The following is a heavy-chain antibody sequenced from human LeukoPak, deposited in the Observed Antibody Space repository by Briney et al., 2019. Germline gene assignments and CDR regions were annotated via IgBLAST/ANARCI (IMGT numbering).Heavy chain of an antibody. CDR3: ARAVSDAFGI. Sequence: SETLSLTCAVYGGSFSGYYWNWIRQPPGKGLERIGEISHSGTTNYNPSLKSRVTISLDTSKNQFSLKLSSVTAADTAVYYCARAVSDAFGIWGQGTMVTVSS. V-gene: IGHV4-34*01. CDR1: GGSFSGYY. J-gene: IGHJ3*02. CDR2: ISHSGTT.